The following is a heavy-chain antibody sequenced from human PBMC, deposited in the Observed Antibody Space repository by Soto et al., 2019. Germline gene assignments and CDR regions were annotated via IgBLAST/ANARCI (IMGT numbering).Heavy chain of an antibody. CDR1: GGSISSSSYY. CDR2: IYYSGST. Sequence: SETLSLTCTVSGGSISSSSYYWGWIRQPPGKGLEWIGSIYYSGSTYYNPSLKSRVTISVDTSKNQFSLKLSSVTAADTAVYYCASMYSSSWYGGASFDIWGQGTMVTVSS. J-gene: IGHJ3*02. CDR3: ASMYSSSWYGGASFDI. V-gene: IGHV4-39*07. D-gene: IGHD6-13*01.